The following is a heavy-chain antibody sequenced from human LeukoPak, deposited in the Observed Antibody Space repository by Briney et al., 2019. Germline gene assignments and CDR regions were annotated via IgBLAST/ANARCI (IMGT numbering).Heavy chain of an antibody. D-gene: IGHD2-2*01. J-gene: IGHJ5*02. Sequence: ASVKVSCKASGGTFSSYAISWVRQAPGQGLEWMGGIIPIFGTANYAQKFHGRVTITTDESTSTAYMELSSLRSEDTAVYYCAREPIRDEIDQPLFSWFDPWGQGTLVTVSS. V-gene: IGHV1-69*05. CDR2: IIPIFGTA. CDR1: GGTFSSYA. CDR3: AREPIRDEIDQPLFSWFDP.